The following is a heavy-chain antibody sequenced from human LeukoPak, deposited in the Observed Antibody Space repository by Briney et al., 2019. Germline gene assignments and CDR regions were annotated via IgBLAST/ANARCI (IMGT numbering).Heavy chain of an antibody. D-gene: IGHD6-13*01. J-gene: IGHJ5*02. Sequence: SETLSLTCAVSGGSFSGYYWSWIRQPPGKGLEWIGYIYYSGSTNYNPSLKSRVTISVDTSKNQFSLKLSSVTAADTAVYYCAREYTSSWYNWFDPWGQGTLVTVSS. CDR1: GGSFSGYY. CDR2: IYYSGST. CDR3: AREYTSSWYNWFDP. V-gene: IGHV4-59*01.